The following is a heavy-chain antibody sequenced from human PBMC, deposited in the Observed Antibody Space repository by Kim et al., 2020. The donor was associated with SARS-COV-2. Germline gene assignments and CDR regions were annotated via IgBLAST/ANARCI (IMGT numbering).Heavy chain of an antibody. J-gene: IGHJ4*02. CDR3: ARQRRRAAAGTGNYFDY. CDR2: IYYSGST. D-gene: IGHD6-13*01. V-gene: IGHV4-39*01. Sequence: SETLSLTCTVSGGSISSSSYYWGWIRQPPGKGLEWIGSIYYSGSTYYNPSLKSRVTISVDTSKNQFSLKLSSVTAADTAVYYCARQRRRAAAGTGNYFDYWGQGTLVTVSS. CDR1: GGSISSSSYY.